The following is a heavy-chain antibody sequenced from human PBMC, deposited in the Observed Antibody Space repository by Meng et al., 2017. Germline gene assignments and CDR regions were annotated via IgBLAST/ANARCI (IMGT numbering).Heavy chain of an antibody. CDR1: GYTFTSYG. J-gene: IGHJ4*02. V-gene: IGHV1-18*01. D-gene: IGHD6-6*01. Sequence: QCHLVEPGVERKKPGASVTVSCKAYGYTFTSYGSSWVRQAPGQGLEWIGWISAYKGNTNYAQKLQGRVTMTTDTSTSTAYMELRSMRSDDTDVYYCASLLRTYSSSSNLDYWGQGTLVTVSS. CDR3: ASLLRTYSSSSNLDY. CDR2: ISAYKGNT.